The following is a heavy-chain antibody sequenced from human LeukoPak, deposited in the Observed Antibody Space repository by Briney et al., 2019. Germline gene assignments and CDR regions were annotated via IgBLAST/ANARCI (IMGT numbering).Heavy chain of an antibody. V-gene: IGHV4-61*02. Sequence: PSETLSLTCTVSGGSISSGSYYWSWIRQPAGKGLEWIGRIYTSGSTNYNPSLKSRVTISVDTSKNQFSLKLSSVAAADTAVYYCTGGLWSGYSTDWGQGTLVTVSS. CDR1: GGSISSGSYY. CDR3: TGGLWSGYSTD. J-gene: IGHJ4*02. D-gene: IGHD3-3*01. CDR2: IYTSGST.